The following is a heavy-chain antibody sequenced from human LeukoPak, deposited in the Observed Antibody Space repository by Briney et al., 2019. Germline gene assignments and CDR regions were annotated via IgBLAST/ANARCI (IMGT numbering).Heavy chain of an antibody. CDR2: IIPIFGTA. V-gene: IGHV1-69*05. D-gene: IGHD6-25*01. CDR3: ASGSPAADY. CDR1: GYTFTGYY. J-gene: IGHJ4*02. Sequence: GASVKVSCKASGYTFTGYYMHWVRQAPGQGLEWMGGIIPIFGTANYAQKFQGRVTITTDESTSTAYMELSSLRSEDTAVYYCASGSPAADYWGQGTLVTVSS.